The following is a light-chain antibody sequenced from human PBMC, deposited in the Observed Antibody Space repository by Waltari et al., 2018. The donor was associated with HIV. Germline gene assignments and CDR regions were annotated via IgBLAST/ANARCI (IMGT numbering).Light chain of an antibody. V-gene: IGLV1-40*01. J-gene: IGLJ2*01. CDR1: SSNIGAGYD. CDR3: QSYDSSLSGPVV. Sequence: QSVLTQPPSVSGAPGQRVTISCTGSSSNIGAGYDVHWYQQLPGTAPKLLIYGNSNRPSGVPDRVSGSKSGTSASLAITGLQAEDDADYYCQSYDSSLSGPVVFGGGTKLTVL. CDR2: GNS.